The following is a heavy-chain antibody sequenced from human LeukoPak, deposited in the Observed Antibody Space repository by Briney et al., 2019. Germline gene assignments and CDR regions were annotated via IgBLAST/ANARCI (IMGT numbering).Heavy chain of an antibody. CDR1: GSSFSSHG. D-gene: IGHD3-10*01. CDR2: ISSGSDYT. Sequence: PGGSLSLSCAASGSSFSSHGMSWVRQAPWKGPEWVSSISSGSDYTFYADSVKGRFTISRDNSKNTLYLQMNSLRAGDTAIYHCAKIGVIGNWYYDVWGRGTLVTVSS. CDR3: AKIGVIGNWYYDV. J-gene: IGHJ2*01. V-gene: IGHV3-23*01.